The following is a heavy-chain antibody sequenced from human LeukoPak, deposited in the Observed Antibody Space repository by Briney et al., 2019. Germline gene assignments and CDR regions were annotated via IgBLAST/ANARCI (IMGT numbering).Heavy chain of an antibody. Sequence: GASVKVSCKASGYTFSDHYMHWVRQAPGQGVEWMGWINPNSGGTNYAQKFQGRVTMTRDTSISTAYMELSRLRSDDTAVYYCARDWDSSGYQGYWGQGTLVTVSS. CDR2: INPNSGGT. V-gene: IGHV1-2*02. CDR1: GYTFSDHY. CDR3: ARDWDSSGYQGY. D-gene: IGHD3-22*01. J-gene: IGHJ4*02.